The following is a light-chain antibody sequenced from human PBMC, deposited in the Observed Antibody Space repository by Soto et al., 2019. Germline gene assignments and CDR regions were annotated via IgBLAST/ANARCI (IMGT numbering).Light chain of an antibody. CDR2: EAS. V-gene: IGKV1-5*03. CDR1: QGISNW. Sequence: DIQMTQSPSTLSASVGDRVTITCRASQGISNWLAWYQQKPGKAPKLLIYEASTLHSGVPSRFSGGGSGTDFTLSISSLQPDDFATYYCQHYNNYPWTFSQGTRVEVK. J-gene: IGKJ1*01. CDR3: QHYNNYPWT.